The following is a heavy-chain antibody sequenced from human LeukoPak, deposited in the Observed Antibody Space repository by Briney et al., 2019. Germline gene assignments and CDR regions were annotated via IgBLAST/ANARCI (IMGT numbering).Heavy chain of an antibody. D-gene: IGHD2-15*01. CDR1: GYTFTSYY. Sequence: VASVKVSCKASGYTFTSYYMHWVRQAPGQGLEWMGGIIPIFGTANYAQKFQGRVTITTDESTSTAYMELSSLRSEDTAVYYCARDRCSGGSCHNWYFDLWGRGTLVTVSS. V-gene: IGHV1-69*05. CDR2: IIPIFGTA. J-gene: IGHJ2*01. CDR3: ARDRCSGGSCHNWYFDL.